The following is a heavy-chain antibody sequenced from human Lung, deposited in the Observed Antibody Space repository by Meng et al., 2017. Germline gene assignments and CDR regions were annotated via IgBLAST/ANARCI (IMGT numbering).Heavy chain of an antibody. CDR3: ARGPTTMAHDFDY. J-gene: IGHJ4*02. CDR2: INHSGST. Sequence: QVQGQHGGAGLLKPSETPALTGVVSGGSFSDYYWSWIRQPPGKGREWIGEINHSGSTNYNPSLESRATISVDTSQNNLSLKLSSVTAADSAVYYCARGPTTMAHDFDYWGQGTLVTVSS. V-gene: IGHV4-34*01. CDR1: GGSFSDYY. D-gene: IGHD4-11*01.